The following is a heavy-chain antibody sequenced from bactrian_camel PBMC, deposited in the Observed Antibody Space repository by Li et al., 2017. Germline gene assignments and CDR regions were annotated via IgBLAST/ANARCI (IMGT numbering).Heavy chain of an antibody. CDR3: AARLGGGLCSLNLGADA. CDR2: IFRRTGNA. Sequence: VQLVESGGGLVQPGGSLRLSCAASGDIDDCNWMAWFRQVPGNERASIARIFRRTGNAYYHNSVKGRSTISRDNAKSTLYLQMNGLQPEDTGMYYCAARLGGGLCSLNLGADAWGQGTQVTVS. CDR1: GDIDDCNW. J-gene: IGHJ6*01. D-gene: IGHD1*01. V-gene: IGHV3S60*01.